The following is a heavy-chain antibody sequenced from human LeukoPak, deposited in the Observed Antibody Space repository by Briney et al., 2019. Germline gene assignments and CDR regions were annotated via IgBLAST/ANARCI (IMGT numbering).Heavy chain of an antibody. D-gene: IGHD6-13*01. CDR3: ATDIAAAGPNAFDY. CDR1: GYTFTSDG. V-gene: IGHV1-18*01. Sequence: ASVKVSFKGSGYTFTSDGISWLRQAGARGRDGMGWISAYNGNTNYAQKLQGRVTMTTDTSTSTAYMELRSLRSDDTAVYYCATDIAAAGPNAFDYWGQGTLVTVSS. CDR2: ISAYNGNT. J-gene: IGHJ4*02.